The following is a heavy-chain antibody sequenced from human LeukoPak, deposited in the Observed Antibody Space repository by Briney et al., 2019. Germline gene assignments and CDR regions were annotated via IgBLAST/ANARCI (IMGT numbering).Heavy chain of an antibody. CDR3: AREGFTSGRAGGFDY. CDR1: GFTFSSYS. J-gene: IGHJ4*02. CDR2: ISSSSSYI. Sequence: PGGSLRLSCAASGFTFSSYSMNWVRQAPGKGLEWVSSISSSSSYIYYADSVKGRFTISRDNSEATLYLQIDSLRDADTAIFYCAREGFTSGRAGGFDYWGQGTLVTVSS. V-gene: IGHV3-21*01. D-gene: IGHD6-19*01.